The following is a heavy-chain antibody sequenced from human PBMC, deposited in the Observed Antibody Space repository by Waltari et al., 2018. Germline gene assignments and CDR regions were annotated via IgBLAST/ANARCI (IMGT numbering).Heavy chain of an antibody. CDR3: ARDGRGAYGMDV. D-gene: IGHD3-10*01. Sequence: EMQLVESGGGLVKPGGSLRLSCAASGFTFSSYSMNWVRQAPGKGLEWVSSISSSSSYIYYADSVKGRFTISRDNAKNSLYLQMNSLRAEDTAVYYCARDGRGAYGMDVWGQGTTVTVSS. J-gene: IGHJ6*02. CDR1: GFTFSSYS. V-gene: IGHV3-21*01. CDR2: ISSSSSYI.